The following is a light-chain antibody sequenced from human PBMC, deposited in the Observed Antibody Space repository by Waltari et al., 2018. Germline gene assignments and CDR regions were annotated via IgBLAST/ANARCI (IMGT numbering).Light chain of an antibody. CDR3: QQYNNWPLT. J-gene: IGKJ1*01. V-gene: IGKV3-15*01. CDR1: QSVGRN. CDR2: GAS. Sequence: EIVMTQSPANLSVAQGERATPSCRASQSVGRNLGRYQQKPVQAPRLLIYGASSRVTGIPARFSGSGSGTDFTLTVSSLQSEDFAVYYCQQYNNWPLTFGHGTKVEIQ.